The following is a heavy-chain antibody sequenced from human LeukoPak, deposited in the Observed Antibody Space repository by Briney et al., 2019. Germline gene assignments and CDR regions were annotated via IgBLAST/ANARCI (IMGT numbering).Heavy chain of an antibody. CDR1: GFTFGSYT. Sequence: PGGSLRLSCAVSGFTFGSYTMNWVRQAPGKGLEWVAFIRYDGSNKYYADSVKGRFTISRDNSKNTLYLQMNSLRAEDTAVYYCAKEMVEYYYGSGSYFDYWGQGTLVTVSS. CDR3: AKEMVEYYYGSGSYFDY. V-gene: IGHV3-30*02. D-gene: IGHD3-10*01. CDR2: IRYDGSNK. J-gene: IGHJ4*02.